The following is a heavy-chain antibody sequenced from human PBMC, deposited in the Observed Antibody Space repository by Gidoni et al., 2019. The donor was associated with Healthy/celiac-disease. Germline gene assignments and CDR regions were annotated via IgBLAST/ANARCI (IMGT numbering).Heavy chain of an antibody. Sequence: QVQRQQWGAGLLKPSETLSLTCAVYGGSFSGYYWSWSRQPPGKGLEWIGEINHSGSTNYNPSLTSRVTISVDTSKNQFSLKLSSVTAADTAVYYCARKKAVAGHDYWGQGTLVTVSS. CDR1: GGSFSGYY. CDR3: ARKKAVAGHDY. D-gene: IGHD6-19*01. J-gene: IGHJ4*02. V-gene: IGHV4-34*01. CDR2: INHSGST.